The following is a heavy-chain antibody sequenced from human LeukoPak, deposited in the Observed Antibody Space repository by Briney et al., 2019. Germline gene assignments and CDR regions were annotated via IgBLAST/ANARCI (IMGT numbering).Heavy chain of an antibody. D-gene: IGHD1-26*01. CDR3: ARGRRSGSYVGSNY. Sequence: SETLSLTCAVSGDSISGFYWSWIRQPPGKGLEWIGYIYYSGSANYNPSLKSRVTISVDTSKNQFSLKLSSVTAADTAVYYCARGRRSGSYVGSNYWGQGTLVTVSS. V-gene: IGHV4-59*12. J-gene: IGHJ4*02. CDR1: GDSISGFY. CDR2: IYYSGSA.